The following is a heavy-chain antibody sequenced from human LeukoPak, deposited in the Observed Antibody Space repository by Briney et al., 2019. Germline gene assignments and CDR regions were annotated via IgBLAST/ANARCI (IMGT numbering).Heavy chain of an antibody. CDR3: AGDGIAAAETGGAFDI. Sequence: GGSLRLSCAASGFTFSSYSMNWVRQAPGKGLEWVSYISSSSSTIYYADSVKGRFTISRDNAKNSLYLQMNSLRAEDTAVYYCAGDGIAAAETGGAFDIWGQGTMVTVSS. D-gene: IGHD6-13*01. CDR1: GFTFSSYS. V-gene: IGHV3-48*01. CDR2: ISSSSSTI. J-gene: IGHJ3*02.